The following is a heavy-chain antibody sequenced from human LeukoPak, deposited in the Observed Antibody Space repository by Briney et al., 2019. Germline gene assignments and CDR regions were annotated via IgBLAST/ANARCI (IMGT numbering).Heavy chain of an antibody. CDR1: GFTFSSYW. J-gene: IGHJ4*02. Sequence: PGGSLRLSCAASGFTFSSYWMSWVRQAPGKGLEWVANIKQDGSEKYYVDSVKGRFTISRDNAKNSLYLQMNSLRAEDTAVYYCARVHYDFWSGFDYWGQGTLATVSS. V-gene: IGHV3-7*01. D-gene: IGHD3-3*01. CDR3: ARVHYDFWSGFDY. CDR2: IKQDGSEK.